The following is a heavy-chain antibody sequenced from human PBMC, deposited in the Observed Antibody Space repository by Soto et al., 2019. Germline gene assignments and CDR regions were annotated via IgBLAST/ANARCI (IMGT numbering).Heavy chain of an antibody. CDR1: GFTVSSNY. J-gene: IGHJ6*02. CDR3: ARDRYSTPTYYYYGMDV. Sequence: PGGSLRLSCAASGFTVSSNYMSWVRQAPGKGLEWVSVIYSGGSTYYADSVKGRFTISRDNSKNTLHLQMNSLRAEDTAVYYCARDRYSTPTYYYYGMDVWGQGTTVTVSS. CDR2: IYSGGST. D-gene: IGHD4-4*01. V-gene: IGHV3-53*01.